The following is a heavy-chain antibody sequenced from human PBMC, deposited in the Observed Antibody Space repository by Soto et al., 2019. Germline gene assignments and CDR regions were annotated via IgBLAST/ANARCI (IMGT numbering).Heavy chain of an antibody. CDR2: ISSSSSYI. CDR3: AKEAGELSTRSFDY. D-gene: IGHD3-16*02. V-gene: IGHV3-21*01. J-gene: IGHJ4*02. CDR1: GFTFSSYS. Sequence: EVQLVESGGGLVKPGGSLRLSCAASGFTFSSYSMNWVRQAPGKGLEWVSSISSSSSYIYYADSEKGRFTISRDNAKTSLYLKMNSLRDEDTAVYCCAKEAGELSTRSFDYWGQGTLVTVSS.